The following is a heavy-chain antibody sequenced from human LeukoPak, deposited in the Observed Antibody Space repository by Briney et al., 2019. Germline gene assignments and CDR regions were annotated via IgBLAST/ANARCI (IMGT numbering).Heavy chain of an antibody. Sequence: PGGSLRLSCAASGFSFNSHSMNWVRQAPGQGLEWVSYISSGSGTIYYADSVKGRFTISRDNAKNSLYLQMNRLRAEDTAVYYCARGGVWFDPWGQGTLVTVSS. J-gene: IGHJ5*02. CDR1: GFSFNSHS. CDR2: ISSGSGTI. V-gene: IGHV3-48*04. CDR3: ARGGVWFDP. D-gene: IGHD3-10*01.